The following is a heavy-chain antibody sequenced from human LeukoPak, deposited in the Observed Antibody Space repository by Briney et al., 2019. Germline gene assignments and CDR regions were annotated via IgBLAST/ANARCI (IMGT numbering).Heavy chain of an antibody. D-gene: IGHD1-26*01. V-gene: IGHV3-23*01. CDR2: ISGSGGST. CDR3: AKSRSSGSYYDPFDY. CDR1: GFTFSSYA. J-gene: IGHJ4*02. Sequence: GGSLRLSCAASGFTFSSYAMSWVRQAPGKGLRWVSGISGSGGSTFYADSVKGRFTISRDNSKNTLYLQLNTLRAEDTAVYYCAKSRSSGSYYDPFDYWGQGALVTVSS.